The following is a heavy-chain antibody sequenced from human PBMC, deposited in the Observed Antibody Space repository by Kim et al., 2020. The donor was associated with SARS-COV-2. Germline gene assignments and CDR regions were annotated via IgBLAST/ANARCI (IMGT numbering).Heavy chain of an antibody. J-gene: IGHJ6*01. CDR1: DGSISSGYY. CDR2: VYYRGTT. Sequence: SETLSLTCTVSDGSISSGYYWGWIRQPPGKGLEWIATVYYRGTTYYNPSLKRRITASVDTTNNQFSLMLSSVAAANTAVYYCAQNSISYGKFYNWGEG. V-gene: IGHV4-39*01. D-gene: IGHD3-22*01. CDR3: AQNSISYGKFYN.